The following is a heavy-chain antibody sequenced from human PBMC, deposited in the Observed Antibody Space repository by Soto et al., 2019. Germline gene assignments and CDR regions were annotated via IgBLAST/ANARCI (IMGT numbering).Heavy chain of an antibody. CDR3: AKNPGYYYDSTGYHFDY. D-gene: IGHD3-22*01. CDR2: ISYGGGTT. CDR1: GFTFSSYT. V-gene: IGHV3-23*01. J-gene: IGHJ4*02. Sequence: GGSLRLSCAASGFTFSSYTMNWVRQAPGKGLEWVSAISYGGGTTYYADSVKGRFTISRDNSKNTLYLQMNSLRAEDTAVYYCAKNPGYYYDSTGYHFDYWGQGTLVTVSS.